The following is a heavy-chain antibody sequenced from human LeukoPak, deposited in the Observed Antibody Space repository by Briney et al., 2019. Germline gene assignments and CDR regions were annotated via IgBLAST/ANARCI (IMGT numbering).Heavy chain of an antibody. CDR2: ISYDGSNK. J-gene: IGHJ1*01. CDR3: AKDGHYDSSGFTLQY. Sequence: GRSLRLSCAASGFTFSSYGMHWVRQAPGKGLEWVAVISYDGSNKYYADSVKGRFTISRDNSKNTLYLQMNSLRAEDTAVYYCAKDGHYDSSGFTLQYWGQGTLVTVSS. CDR1: GFTFSSYG. D-gene: IGHD3-22*01. V-gene: IGHV3-30*18.